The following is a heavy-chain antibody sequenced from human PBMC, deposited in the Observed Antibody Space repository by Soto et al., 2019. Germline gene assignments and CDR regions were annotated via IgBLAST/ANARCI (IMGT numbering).Heavy chain of an antibody. CDR2: IYNSVNT. J-gene: IGHJ4*02. CDR3: ARGPSGDKVDY. V-gene: IGHV4-30-4*01. CDR1: GDSISNGYYT. Sequence: QVQLQESGPGLVEPSQTLSLTCTVSGDSISNGYYTWSWIRQPPGKDLEWIGHIYNSVNTYSNPSLKSRVTISADTSNNQFSLKLSSVTAADTAVYYCARGPSGDKVDYWGQGTLVTVSS. D-gene: IGHD3-10*01.